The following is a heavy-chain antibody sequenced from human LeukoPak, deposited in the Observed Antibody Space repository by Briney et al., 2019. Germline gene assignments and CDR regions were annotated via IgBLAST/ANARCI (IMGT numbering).Heavy chain of an antibody. CDR2: INPNSGGT. J-gene: IGHJ5*02. CDR1: GYTFTDYY. CDR3: VRSPYGSGPNWFDP. Sequence: ASVKVYCKASGYTFTDYYIHWVRQAPGHGLEWMGWINPNSGGTNYAQKFQGRVTMTRDTSISTVYMDLTSLRSDDTAVFYCVRSPYGSGPNWFDPWGQGTLVTVSS. V-gene: IGHV1-2*02. D-gene: IGHD3-10*01.